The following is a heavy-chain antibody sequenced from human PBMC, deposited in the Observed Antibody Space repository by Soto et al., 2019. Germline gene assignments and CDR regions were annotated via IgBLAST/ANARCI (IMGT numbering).Heavy chain of an antibody. Sequence: VQLLEYGGRLVQPGGSLRLSSAAYGFTFGTYGMNWVRQATGKGLEWVSGISGGGGSTYYADTAKGRFTISRDTSKSIVYLEMNSLRAEDTAVYFCAKGFSVVGTYLRPDYAFDVWGQGTLVTVSS. J-gene: IGHJ3*01. V-gene: IGHV3-23*01. CDR3: AKGFSVVGTYLRPDYAFDV. D-gene: IGHD3-16*02. CDR2: ISGGGGST. CDR1: GFTFGTYG.